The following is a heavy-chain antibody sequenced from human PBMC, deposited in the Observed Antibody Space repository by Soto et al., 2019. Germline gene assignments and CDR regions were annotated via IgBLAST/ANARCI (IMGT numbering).Heavy chain of an antibody. CDR1: GYTFTSYG. CDR2: ISAYNGNT. CDR3: ARVLLDATVTYALDY. D-gene: IGHD4-4*01. V-gene: IGHV1-18*01. Sequence: ASVKVYCKASGYTFTSYGISRVRQSPRQGLEWMGWISAYNGNTNYAQKLQGRVTMTTDTSTSTAYMELRSLRSDDTAVYYCARVLLDATVTYALDYWGQATLVTVSS. J-gene: IGHJ4*02.